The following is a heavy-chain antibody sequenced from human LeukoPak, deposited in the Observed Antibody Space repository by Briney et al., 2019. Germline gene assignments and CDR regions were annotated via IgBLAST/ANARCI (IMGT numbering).Heavy chain of an antibody. CDR3: ARTRPYYYDSSGYFDY. CDR2: VYPGDSDT. D-gene: IGHD3-22*01. J-gene: IGHJ4*02. CDR1: GYSFTSYW. V-gene: IGHV5-51*01. Sequence: RGESLKISCKGSGYSFTSYWIGWVLQMPGKGLEWMVIVYPGDSDTRYSPSFQGQVTISADKSISTAYLQWSSLKASDTAMYYCARTRPYYYDSSGYFDYWGQGTLVTVSS.